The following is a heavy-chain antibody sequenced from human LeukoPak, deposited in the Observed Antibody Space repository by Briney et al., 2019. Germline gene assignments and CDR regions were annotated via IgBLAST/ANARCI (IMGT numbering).Heavy chain of an antibody. CDR2: IIPIFGTA. Sequence: SVKVSCKASGYTFTSYDINWVRQATGQGLEWMGGIIPIFGTANYAQKFQGRVTITADESTSTAYMELSSLRSEDTAVYYCARGPIFGVVIIGWFDPWGQGTLVTVSS. D-gene: IGHD3-3*01. V-gene: IGHV1-69*13. J-gene: IGHJ5*02. CDR1: GYTFTSYD. CDR3: ARGPIFGVVIIGWFDP.